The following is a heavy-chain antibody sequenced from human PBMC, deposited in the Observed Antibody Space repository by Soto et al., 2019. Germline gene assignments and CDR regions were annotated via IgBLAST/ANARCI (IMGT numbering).Heavy chain of an antibody. CDR1: GFFFRSFG. J-gene: IGHJ4*02. Sequence: QVQLVESGGGVVQPGRSLRLSCAASGFFFRSFGMHWVRRAPGKGLEWVAAISGDGNDKYYPDSMKGRFTISRDNFNNTLYLQLNSLRPEDTAVYHCVQGASTARQPLDSWGQGVLVTVSS. CDR3: VQGASTARQPLDS. D-gene: IGHD1-26*01. V-gene: IGHV3-30*03. CDR2: ISGDGNDK.